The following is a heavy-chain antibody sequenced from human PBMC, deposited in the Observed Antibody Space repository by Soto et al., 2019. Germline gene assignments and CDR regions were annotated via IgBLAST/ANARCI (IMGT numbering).Heavy chain of an antibody. CDR2: IKSDGSST. J-gene: IGHJ4*02. D-gene: IGHD3-9*01. Sequence: EVQLVESGGGLVQPGGSLRLSCAASGFLFNTYWMFWVRQAPRKGLLWVSRIKSDGSSTNYADSVKGRFTISRDNAKNTLYLQVTSRRAEDTAVYYCAIGGGDYNYLDYWGQGILVTVSS. CDR3: AIGGGDYNYLDY. V-gene: IGHV3-74*01. CDR1: GFLFNTYW.